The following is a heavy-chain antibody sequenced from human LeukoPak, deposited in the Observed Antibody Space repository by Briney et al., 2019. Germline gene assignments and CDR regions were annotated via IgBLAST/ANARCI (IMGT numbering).Heavy chain of an antibody. J-gene: IGHJ5*02. CDR3: ATSTAGYNWFDP. Sequence: GSLRLPCAASGFTFSSCWMHWVRQAPGKGLVWVSRINSDGSSTSYADSVKGRFTISRDNAKNTLYLQMNSLRAEDTAVYYCATSTAGYNWFDPWGQGTLVTVSS. V-gene: IGHV3-74*01. CDR1: GFTFSSCW. CDR2: INSDGSST. D-gene: IGHD2-2*01.